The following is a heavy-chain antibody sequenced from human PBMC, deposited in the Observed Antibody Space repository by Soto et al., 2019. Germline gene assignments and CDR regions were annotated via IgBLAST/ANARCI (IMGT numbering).Heavy chain of an antibody. CDR2: IYYSGST. D-gene: IGHD6-13*01. Sequence: SETLSLTCTVSGDSISSYYWSWIRQPPGKGLEWIGYIYYSGSTNYNPSLKSRVTISIDTSKNQFSLELSSVTAADTAVYYCASSHIAAAPYGMDVWGQGTTVTVSS. V-gene: IGHV4-59*01. CDR3: ASSHIAAAPYGMDV. CDR1: GDSISSYY. J-gene: IGHJ6*02.